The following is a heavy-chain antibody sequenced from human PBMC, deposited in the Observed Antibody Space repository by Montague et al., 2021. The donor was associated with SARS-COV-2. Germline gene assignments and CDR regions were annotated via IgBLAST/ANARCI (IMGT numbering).Heavy chain of an antibody. CDR2: IYTSGST. J-gene: IGHJ6*02. CDR3: ARDGGIGDSGSNTWSYYYYGMDV. D-gene: IGHD3-22*01. CDR1: GASISTGTYY. Sequence: TLSLTCTVSGASISTGTYYWGWIRQPPGKGLEWIGRIYTSGSTNYNPSLKSRVTISVDTSKNQFSLKLSSVTAADTAVYYCARDGGIGDSGSNTWSYYYYGMDVWGQGTTVTVSS. V-gene: IGHV4-61*02.